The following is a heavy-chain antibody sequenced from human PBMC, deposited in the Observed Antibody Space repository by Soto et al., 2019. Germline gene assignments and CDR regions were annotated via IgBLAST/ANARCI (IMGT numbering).Heavy chain of an antibody. D-gene: IGHD5-18*01. J-gene: IGHJ5*02. Sequence: QVQLQESGPGLVKPSQTLSLTCTVSGGSISSGGYYWSWIRQHPGKGLEWIGYIYYSGRTYYNPSLKSRVTISVDTSKNQFSLKLSSVTAADTAVYYCARDLRRSDTAMVNWFDPWGQGTLVTVSS. V-gene: IGHV4-31*03. CDR2: IYYSGRT. CDR3: ARDLRRSDTAMVNWFDP. CDR1: GGSISSGGYY.